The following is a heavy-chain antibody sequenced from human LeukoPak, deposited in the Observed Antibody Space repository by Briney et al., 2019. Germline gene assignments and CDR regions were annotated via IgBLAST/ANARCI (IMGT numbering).Heavy chain of an antibody. CDR2: IYYSGST. CDR3: ATTVNRVLDY. D-gene: IGHD1-14*01. CDR1: GGSISSSSYY. V-gene: IGHV4-39*01. J-gene: IGHJ4*02. Sequence: PSETLSLTCTVSGGSISSSSYYWGWIRQPPGKGLEWIGSIYYSGSTYYNPSLKSRVTISVDTSKNQFSLKLSSVTAADTAVYYCATTVNRVLDYWGQGTLVTVSS.